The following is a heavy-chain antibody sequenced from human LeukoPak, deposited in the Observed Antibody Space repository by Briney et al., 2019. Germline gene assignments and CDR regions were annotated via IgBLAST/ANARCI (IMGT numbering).Heavy chain of an antibody. CDR3: ARYYYFDY. J-gene: IGHJ4*02. CDR1: GYTFTSYY. CDR2: IDPSGGST. V-gene: IGHV1-46*01. Sequence: ASVKVSCKASGYTFTSYYIHWVRQAPGLGLEWMGVIDPSGGSTTYAQRFQGRVTMTRDTSSSTVYMELSSLRSEDTAVYYYARYYYFDYWGQGTRVTVSS.